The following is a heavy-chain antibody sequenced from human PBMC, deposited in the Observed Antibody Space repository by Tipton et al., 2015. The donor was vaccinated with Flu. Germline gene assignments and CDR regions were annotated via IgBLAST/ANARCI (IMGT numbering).Heavy chain of an antibody. CDR3: ARGIGFGELLDY. CDR1: GFILSTFS. J-gene: IGHJ4*02. V-gene: IGHV3-21*01. CDR2: ISTSSYYI. Sequence: SLRLSCAASGFILSTFSMTWVRQAPGKGLEWVSSISTSSYYINYADSVKGRFTISRDSAKNSLYLQMDDLRAEDTAIYYCARGIGFGELLDYWGQGTLVAVSS. D-gene: IGHD3-10*01.